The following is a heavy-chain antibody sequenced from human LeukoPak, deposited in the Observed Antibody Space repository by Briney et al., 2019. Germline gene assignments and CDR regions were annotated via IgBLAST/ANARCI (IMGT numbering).Heavy chain of an antibody. J-gene: IGHJ4*02. CDR1: GGSISSYY. Sequence: SETLSLTCTVSGGSISSYYWSWIRQPPGKGLEWIGYIYYSGSTNYNPSLKSRVTISVDTSKNQFSLKLSSETAADTAVYYCARQGSWYGFFDYWGQGTLVTVSS. CDR2: IYYSGST. V-gene: IGHV4-59*08. CDR3: ARQGSWYGFFDY. D-gene: IGHD6-13*01.